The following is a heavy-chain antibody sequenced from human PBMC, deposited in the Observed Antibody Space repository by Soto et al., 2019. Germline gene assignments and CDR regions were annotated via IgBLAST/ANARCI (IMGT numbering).Heavy chain of an antibody. CDR2: IYHSGST. Sequence: SETLSLTCAVSGGSISSSNWWSWVRQPPGKGLEWIGEIYHSGSTNYNPSLKSRVTISVDKSKNQFSLKLSSVTAADTAVYYCARAPYYYDSSGYRDPLGAFDIWGQGTMVTVSS. CDR3: ARAPYYYDSSGYRDPLGAFDI. V-gene: IGHV4-4*02. D-gene: IGHD3-22*01. J-gene: IGHJ3*02. CDR1: GGSISSSNW.